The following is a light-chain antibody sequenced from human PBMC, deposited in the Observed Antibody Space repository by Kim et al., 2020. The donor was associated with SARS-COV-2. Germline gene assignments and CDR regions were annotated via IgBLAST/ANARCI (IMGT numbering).Light chain of an antibody. Sequence: VALGQTVMITCQGDSLRSYYATWYQKKPGQAPILIIYGKNNRPSGIPDRFSGSSSGNTASLTITGTQAGDEAYYYCNSRDSNDNVVFGGGTQLTVL. J-gene: IGLJ2*01. CDR3: NSRDSNDNVV. CDR1: SLRSYY. CDR2: GKN. V-gene: IGLV3-19*01.